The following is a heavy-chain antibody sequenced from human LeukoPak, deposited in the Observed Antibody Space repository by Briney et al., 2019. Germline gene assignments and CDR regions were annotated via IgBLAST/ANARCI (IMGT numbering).Heavy chain of an antibody. V-gene: IGHV4-34*01. CDR2: INHSGST. D-gene: IGHD3-16*01. CDR3: ARVLGYYYYYYGMDV. J-gene: IGHJ6*02. Sequence: SETLSLTCAVYGGSFSGYYWSWIRQPPGKGLEWIGEINHSGSTNYNPSLKSRVTISVDTSKNQFSLKLSPVTAADTAVYYCARVLGYYYYYYGMDVWGQGTTVTVSS. CDR1: GGSFSGYY.